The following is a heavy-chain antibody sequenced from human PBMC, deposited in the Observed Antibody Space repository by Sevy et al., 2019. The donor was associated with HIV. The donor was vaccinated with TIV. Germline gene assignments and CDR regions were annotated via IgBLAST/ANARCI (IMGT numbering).Heavy chain of an antibody. CDR3: ARDGYSSSSVDFDY. CDR2: INTDGSST. CDR1: GFTFSSYW. Sequence: GGSLRLSCAASGFTFSSYWMTWVRQAPGKGLEWVSRINTDGSSTSYADSVKGRFTISRDNAKNTLYLQMNSLRAEDTAVYYCARDGYSSSSVDFDYWGQGTLVTVSS. D-gene: IGHD6-13*01. V-gene: IGHV3-74*01. J-gene: IGHJ4*02.